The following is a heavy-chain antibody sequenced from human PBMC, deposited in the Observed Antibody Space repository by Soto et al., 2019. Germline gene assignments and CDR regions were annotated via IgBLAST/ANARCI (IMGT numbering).Heavy chain of an antibody. V-gene: IGHV4-30-4*01. CDR1: GDSISSANNY. Sequence: PSETLSLTCTVSGDSISSANNYWSWIRQPPGEGLEWIGFISYSGTTSYSPSLKSRLAISLDTSKNQFSLKLSSVTAADTAVYYCARNYGDYVDYWGQGTLVTVSS. CDR2: ISYSGTT. CDR3: ARNYGDYVDY. J-gene: IGHJ4*02. D-gene: IGHD4-17*01.